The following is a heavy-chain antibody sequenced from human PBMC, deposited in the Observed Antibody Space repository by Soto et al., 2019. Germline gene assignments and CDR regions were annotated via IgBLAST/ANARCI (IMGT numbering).Heavy chain of an antibody. CDR3: ARLGLHGLPLDIDSSGYQFDC. D-gene: IGHD3-22*01. CDR2: IIPIFATA. Sequence: ASVKVSCKASGGTFSSYGISWVRQAPGQGLEWMGGIIPIFATANYAQKFQGRVTITADASTSTAFMELSSLRYEDTAVYYCARLGLHGLPLDIDSSGYQFDCWGQGTMVTVYS. CDR1: GGTFSSYG. V-gene: IGHV1-69*13. J-gene: IGHJ4*02.